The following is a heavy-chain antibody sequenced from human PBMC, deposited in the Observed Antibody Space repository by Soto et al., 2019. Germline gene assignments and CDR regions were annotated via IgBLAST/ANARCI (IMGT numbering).Heavy chain of an antibody. CDR1: GYTFTSYG. V-gene: IGHV1-18*01. D-gene: IGHD2-15*01. CDR2: ISAYNGNT. J-gene: IGHJ5*02. Sequence: GASVKVSCKASGYTFTSYGISWVRQAPGQGLEWMGWISAYNGNTNYAQKLQGRVTMTTDTSTSTAYMELRSLRSDDTAVYYCARAYCSGGSCYNWFDPWGQGTLVTVSS. CDR3: ARAYCSGGSCYNWFDP.